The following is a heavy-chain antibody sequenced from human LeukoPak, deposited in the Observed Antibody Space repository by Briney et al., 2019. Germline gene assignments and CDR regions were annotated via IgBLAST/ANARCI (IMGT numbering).Heavy chain of an antibody. CDR1: GGSLSGYY. CDR2: INHSGST. V-gene: IGHV4-34*01. CDR3: ARGLGGGYYYGY. J-gene: IGHJ4*02. Sequence: SETLSLTCAVYGGSLSGYYWSWIRQPPGKGLEWIGEINHSGSTNYNPSLKSRVTISVDTSKNQFSLKLSSVTAADTAVYYCARGLGGGYYYGYWGQGTLVTVSS. D-gene: IGHD3-22*01.